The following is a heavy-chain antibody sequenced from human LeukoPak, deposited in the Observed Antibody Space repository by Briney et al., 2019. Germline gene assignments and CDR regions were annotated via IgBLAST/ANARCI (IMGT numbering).Heavy chain of an antibody. CDR2: IYPGDSDT. CDR3: ARKGYYYDSSGYYSASDI. J-gene: IGHJ3*02. Sequence: GESLKISCKGSGYSFTSYWIGWVRQMPGKGLEWMGIIYPGDSDTRYSPSFQGQVTISADKSISTAYLQWSSLKASDTAMYYCARKGYYYDSSGYYSASDIWGQGTMVTVSS. V-gene: IGHV5-51*01. D-gene: IGHD3-22*01. CDR1: GYSFTSYW.